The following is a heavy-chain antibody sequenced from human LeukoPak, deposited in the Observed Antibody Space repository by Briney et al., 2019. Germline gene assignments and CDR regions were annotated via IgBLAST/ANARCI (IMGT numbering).Heavy chain of an antibody. V-gene: IGHV4-61*01. D-gene: IGHD3-22*01. J-gene: IGHJ4*02. CDR1: GGSVSSGSYY. CDR3: ARGYYHDSK. Sequence: SETLSLTCTVSGGSVSSGSYYWSWIRQPPGKGLEWIGYIYYSGSTNYNPSLKSRVTISIDKSKNRFSLKLTPVTAADTAVYYCARGYYHDSKWGQGILVTVSS. CDR2: IYYSGST.